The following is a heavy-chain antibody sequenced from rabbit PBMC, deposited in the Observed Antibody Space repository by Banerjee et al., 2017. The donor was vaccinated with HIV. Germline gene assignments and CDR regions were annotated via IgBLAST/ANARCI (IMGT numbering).Heavy chain of an antibody. D-gene: IGHD1-1*01. Sequence: QEQLEESGGDLVQPEGSLTLTCTASGLDFSSSYWICWVRQPPGKGLEWIACIYTGSSGSTYYASWAKGRFTITRSTSLNTVTLQLNSLTAADTATYFCARDIIWSSCLWGQGTLVTVS. V-gene: IGHV1S45*01. J-gene: IGHJ3*01. CDR1: GLDFSSSYW. CDR3: ARDIIWSSCL. CDR2: IYTGSSGST.